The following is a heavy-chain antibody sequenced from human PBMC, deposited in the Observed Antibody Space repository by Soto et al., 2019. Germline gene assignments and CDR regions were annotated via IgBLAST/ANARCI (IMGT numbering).Heavy chain of an antibody. D-gene: IGHD5-12*01. CDR3: ARRRGFPYYYGMDV. Sequence: PSETLSLTCAVSGGSISSGGYCRSLIRQPPGKGLEWIGYIYHSGSTYYNPSLKSRVTISVDRSKNQFSLKLSSVTAADTAVYYCARRRGFPYYYGMDVWGQGTTVTVSS. J-gene: IGHJ6*02. V-gene: IGHV4-30-2*01. CDR2: IYHSGST. CDR1: GGSISSGGYC.